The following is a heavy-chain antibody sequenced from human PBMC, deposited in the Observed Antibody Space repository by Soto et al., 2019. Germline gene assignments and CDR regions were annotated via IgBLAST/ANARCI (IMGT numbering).Heavy chain of an antibody. D-gene: IGHD2-21*02. CDR2: IIPIFGTA. CDR1: GGTFSSYA. V-gene: IGHV1-69*13. Sequence: SVKVSCKASGGTFSSYAISWVRQTPGQGLEWMGGIIPIFGTASYAQKFQGRVTITADESTSTAYMELSSLRSEDTAVYYCAREAGLPEHYYYYGMDVWGQGTTVTVSS. J-gene: IGHJ6*02. CDR3: AREAGLPEHYYYYGMDV.